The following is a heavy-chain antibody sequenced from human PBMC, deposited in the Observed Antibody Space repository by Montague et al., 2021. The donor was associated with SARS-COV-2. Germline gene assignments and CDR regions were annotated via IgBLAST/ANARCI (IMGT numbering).Heavy chain of an antibody. Sequence: SVKVSCKASGYSFISYTMYWVRQAPGQGLEWMGWINTNTGNPTYAQGFTGRFVFSLHTSVSTANLQISSLKAEDTAVYYCARDGGSYGMDVWGQGTTVTVSS. J-gene: IGHJ6*01. CDR2: INTNTGNP. D-gene: IGHD2-15*01. CDR1: GYSFISYT. V-gene: IGHV7-4-1*02. CDR3: ARDGGSYGMDV.